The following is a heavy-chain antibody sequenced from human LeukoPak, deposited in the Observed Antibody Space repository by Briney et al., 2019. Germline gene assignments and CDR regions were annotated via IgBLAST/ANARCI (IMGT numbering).Heavy chain of an antibody. CDR3: ARHSGGPFTNFDY. Sequence: SETLSLTCTDSGGSLSSYYWSWIRQTPGKRLERIGYIYTSASTNYNPSLKSRVTISVYTSKNQFSLKLSSVTAGDTAVYYCARHSGGPFTNFDYWGQGTLVTVAS. J-gene: IGHJ4*02. CDR2: IYTSAST. V-gene: IGHV4-4*09. CDR1: GGSLSSYY. D-gene: IGHD3-16*01.